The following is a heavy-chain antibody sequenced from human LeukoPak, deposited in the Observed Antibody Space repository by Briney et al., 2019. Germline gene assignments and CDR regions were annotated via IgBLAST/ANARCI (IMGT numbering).Heavy chain of an antibody. V-gene: IGHV3-30*02. CDR2: IRYDGRNK. D-gene: IGHD3-9*01. CDR3: ARGPNYDILTGWRKTYNAFDK. CDR1: GLTFSSYG. J-gene: IGHJ3*02. Sequence: GGSLRLSWAASGLTFSSYGMHWVRQAPGKGLEWVAFIRYDGRNKYYADSVKGRFTISRDNSKNTLYLQINTLRADDTAVYCCARGPNYDILTGWRKTYNAFDKWGQGTMVTVSS.